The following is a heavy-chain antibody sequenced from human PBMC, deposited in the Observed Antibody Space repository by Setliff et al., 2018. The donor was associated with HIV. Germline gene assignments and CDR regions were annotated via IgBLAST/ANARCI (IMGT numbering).Heavy chain of an antibody. CDR2: INHGATT. J-gene: IGHJ4*02. D-gene: IGHD4-17*01. CDR3: ARGNGDSKFDY. CDR1: GGPFFSYS. V-gene: IGHV4-34*01. Sequence: PSETLSLTCAVYGGPFFSYSWTWLRQPPGKGLEWMGEINHGATTYYSPSLKSRVTLSVDTSKSQYSLSLRSLTAADTAVYYCARGNGDSKFDYWGRGTLVTVSS.